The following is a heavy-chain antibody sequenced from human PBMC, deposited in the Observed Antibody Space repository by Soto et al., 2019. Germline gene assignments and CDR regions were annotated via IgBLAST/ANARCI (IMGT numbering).Heavy chain of an antibody. CDR3: AKSGSSGWYGWFDP. V-gene: IGHV2-5*01. D-gene: IGHD6-19*01. Sequence: QITLKESGPTLVKPTQTLTLTCIFSGFSLRTSVVGVGWIRQPPGKALEWLGFIYWNDDKRYSPSLKSRLTITKDTSKNQVGLTMTNIDPVDTATYYCAKSGSSGWYGWFDPWGQGTLVTVSS. J-gene: IGHJ5*02. CDR1: GFSLRTSVVG. CDR2: IYWNDDK.